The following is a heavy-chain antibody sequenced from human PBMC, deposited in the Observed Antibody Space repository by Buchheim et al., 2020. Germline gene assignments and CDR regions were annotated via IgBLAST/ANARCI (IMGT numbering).Heavy chain of an antibody. CDR2: VNPAGDAA. D-gene: IGHD3-16*01. CDR1: GFTFSKYA. V-gene: IGHV3-23*01. J-gene: IGHJ1*01. CDR3: GSDLRPYGS. Sequence: EVQLLESRGDLVHPGGSLRLSCVASGFTFSKYAVSWVRQAPGKGLEWVSAVNPAGDAAYYADSVKGRFTISRDNSKDTLFFQMDSLRAEDTAVYYCGSDLRPYGSGGQGTL.